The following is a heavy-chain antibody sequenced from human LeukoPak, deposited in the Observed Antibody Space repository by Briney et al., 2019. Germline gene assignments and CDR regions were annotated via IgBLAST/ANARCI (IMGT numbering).Heavy chain of an antibody. V-gene: IGHV3-74*01. CDR1: GFSFNMAW. CDR2: ITSDGSVT. J-gene: IGHJ5*02. D-gene: IGHD3-10*01. Sequence: PGGSLRLSCAASGFSFNMAWMHWVRQAPGNWLVLVARITSDGSVTTYADSVRGRFTISRDNAKNTLYLQMNSLSAEDTAVYYCTGDSSVAFGSGRVSWFDPWGQGTLVTVSS. CDR3: TGDSSVAFGSGRVSWFDP.